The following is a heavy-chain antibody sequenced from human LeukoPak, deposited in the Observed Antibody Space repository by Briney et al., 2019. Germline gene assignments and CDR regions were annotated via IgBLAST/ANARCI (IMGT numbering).Heavy chain of an antibody. J-gene: IGHJ5*02. CDR3: ARGDNH. Sequence: PSETLSLTCAVYGGSFSGYYWSWIRQPPGKGLEWIGEINHSGSTNYNSSLKSRVTISVDTSKNQFSLKLSSVTAADTAVYYCARGDNHWGQGTLVTVSS. CDR2: INHSGST. V-gene: IGHV4-34*01. CDR1: GGSFSGYY.